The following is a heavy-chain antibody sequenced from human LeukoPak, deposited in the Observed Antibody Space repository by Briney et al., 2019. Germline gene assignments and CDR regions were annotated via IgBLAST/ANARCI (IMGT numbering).Heavy chain of an antibody. J-gene: IGHJ4*02. CDR2: VRYDGSKI. V-gene: IGHV3-30*02. Sequence: PGGSLRLSCAASGFTFSTYGMYWVRQAPGKGLEWVAFVRYDGSKIYYAESVKGRFTLSRDISKNTLYLQMNSLRAEDTAVYYCAKDSPKQLLRYLDYWGQGTLVTVSS. CDR3: AKDSPKQLLRYLDY. D-gene: IGHD1-1*01. CDR1: GFTFSTYG.